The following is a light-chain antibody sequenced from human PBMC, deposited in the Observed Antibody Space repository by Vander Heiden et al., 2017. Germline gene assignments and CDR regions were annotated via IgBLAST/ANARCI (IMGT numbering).Light chain of an antibody. CDR1: SSDVGGYNY. CDR3: SAYTSSHTLV. CDR2: DVS. V-gene: IGLV2-14*03. Sequence: QPALPQPASVSGSPGQSITISCTGTSSDVGGYNYVSWYQQRPGKPPELMIYDVSTRPSGVSNRFSGSKSGNTASLTISGLQAEDEADYYCSAYTSSHTLVFGGGTKLTVL. J-gene: IGLJ3*02.